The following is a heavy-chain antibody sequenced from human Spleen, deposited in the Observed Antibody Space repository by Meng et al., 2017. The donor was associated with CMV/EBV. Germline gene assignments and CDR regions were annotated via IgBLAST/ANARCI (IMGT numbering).Heavy chain of an antibody. Sequence: GGSLRLSCAASGFTFSTYAMSWVRQAPGKGLEWVSIIYRGGSGIYYADSVKGRFTMSRDDSKNTLYLQMNSLRAEDTAVYYCAKDQPSSGYALDYWGQGTLVTVSS. V-gene: IGHV3-23*03. D-gene: IGHD5-12*01. CDR3: AKDQPSSGYALDY. CDR2: IYRGGSGI. J-gene: IGHJ4*02. CDR1: GFTFSTYA.